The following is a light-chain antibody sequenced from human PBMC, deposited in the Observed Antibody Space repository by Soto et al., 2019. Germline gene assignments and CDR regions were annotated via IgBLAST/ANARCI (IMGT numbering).Light chain of an antibody. V-gene: IGKV3-11*01. CDR2: DAY. CDR1: QSFRGL. J-gene: IGKJ5*01. Sequence: EIGMKQSPATLSVSPGERATLSCRASQSFRGLLAWYQQKPGQAPRLLIYDAYNRATGIPPRFSGSGSGTDFTLTISSLEPEDSAVYYCQQRHMWPITFGQGTRLEIK. CDR3: QQRHMWPIT.